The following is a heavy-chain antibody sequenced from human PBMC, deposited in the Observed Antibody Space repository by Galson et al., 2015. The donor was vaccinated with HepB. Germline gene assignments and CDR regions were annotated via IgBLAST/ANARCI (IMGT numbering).Heavy chain of an antibody. Sequence: SLRLSCAASGFTFGIYRMHWVRQPPGGGPVWVSHINPDRTNVRYADSVKGRFTISRDNAKNTLYLQMNSLRDEDTAVYYCLHDSDGPDYWGQGTMVTVSS. CDR3: LHDSDGPDY. V-gene: IGHV3-74*01. D-gene: IGHD3-22*01. CDR2: INPDRTNV. J-gene: IGHJ4*02. CDR1: GFTFGIYR.